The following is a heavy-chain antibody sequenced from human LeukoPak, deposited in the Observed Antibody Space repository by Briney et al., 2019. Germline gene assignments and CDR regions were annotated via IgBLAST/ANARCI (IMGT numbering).Heavy chain of an antibody. Sequence: SETLSLTCTVSGGSISSYYWSWIRQPPGKGLEWIGYIYYSGSTNYNPSLKSRVTISVDTSKNQFSLKLSSVTAADTAVYYCANFDRTWRNGMDVWGQGTTVTVSS. J-gene: IGHJ6*02. D-gene: IGHD3-9*01. CDR2: IYYSGST. CDR3: ANFDRTWRNGMDV. CDR1: GGSISSYY. V-gene: IGHV4-59*01.